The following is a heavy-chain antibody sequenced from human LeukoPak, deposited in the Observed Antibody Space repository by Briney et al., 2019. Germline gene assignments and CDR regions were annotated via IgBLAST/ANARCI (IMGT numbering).Heavy chain of an antibody. Sequence: SETLSLTCTVSGGSISSFYWSWIRQPPGKGLEWIGYIHYSGTTDYNPSLKSRVIISVDTSKNQFSLKLRSVAAADTAVYYCARDIRTGTTPYYYGMDVWGQGTTVTVSS. D-gene: IGHD1-1*01. CDR3: ARDIRTGTTPYYYGMDV. CDR2: IHYSGTT. V-gene: IGHV4-59*01. CDR1: GGSISSFY. J-gene: IGHJ6*02.